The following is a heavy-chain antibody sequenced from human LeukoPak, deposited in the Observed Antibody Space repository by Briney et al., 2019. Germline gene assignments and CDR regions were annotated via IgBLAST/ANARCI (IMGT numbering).Heavy chain of an antibody. J-gene: IGHJ6*03. CDR2: ISFDGSNK. D-gene: IGHD6-13*01. CDR1: GFTFNTYA. V-gene: IGHV3-30*01. CDR3: AKDHGGYSSSFYYYMDV. Sequence: PGKSLRLSCEASGFTFNTYAIHWVRQAPGQGLEWMTVISFDGSNKYYADYVKGRFTITRDNSKNTLYLQMNSLRAEDRAVYYCAKDHGGYSSSFYYYMDVWGKGTTVNISS.